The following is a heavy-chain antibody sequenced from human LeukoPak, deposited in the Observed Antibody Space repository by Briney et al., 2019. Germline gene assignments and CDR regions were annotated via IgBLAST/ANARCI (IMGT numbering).Heavy chain of an antibody. V-gene: IGHV3-23*01. D-gene: IGHD5-18*01. CDR3: SKDRGYSFGIPYDYGMDV. CDR2: ISGSGATT. Sequence: GGSLRLSCAASGFSLNNFAMNWVSQAPGKGLEWVSAISGSGATTLYADSVKGRFTISRDNSNNTLFLQMNSLRAEDTAVYYCSKDRGYSFGIPYDYGMDVWGQGTTVTVSS. CDR1: GFSLNNFA. J-gene: IGHJ6*02.